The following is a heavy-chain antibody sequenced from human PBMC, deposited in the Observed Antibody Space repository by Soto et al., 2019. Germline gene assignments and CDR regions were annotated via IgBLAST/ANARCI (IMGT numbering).Heavy chain of an antibody. V-gene: IGHV4-39*01. Sequence: TSETLSLTCTVAGGTISNHYWGWISQTTGKGLEWIGSIYYSGSTYYNPSLKSRVTISVDTSKNQFSLKLSSVTAADTAVYYCARHPEYCSGGSCYSRGSWFDPWGQGTLVTVSS. D-gene: IGHD2-15*01. CDR1: GGTISNHY. CDR3: ARHPEYCSGGSCYSRGSWFDP. CDR2: IYYSGST. J-gene: IGHJ5*02.